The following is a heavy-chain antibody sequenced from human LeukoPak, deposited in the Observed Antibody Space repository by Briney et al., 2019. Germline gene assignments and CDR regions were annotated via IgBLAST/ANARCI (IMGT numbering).Heavy chain of an antibody. D-gene: IGHD2-15*01. V-gene: IGHV3-48*04. CDR1: GFTFSSYS. CDR3: ARGRSGAKTSDFDY. Sequence: GGSLRLSCAASGFTFSSYSMNWVRQAPGKGLEWVSYISSSGSTIYYADSVKGRFTISRDNAKNSLYLQMNSLRAEDTAVYYCARGRSGAKTSDFDYWGQGTLVTVSS. CDR2: ISSSGSTI. J-gene: IGHJ4*02.